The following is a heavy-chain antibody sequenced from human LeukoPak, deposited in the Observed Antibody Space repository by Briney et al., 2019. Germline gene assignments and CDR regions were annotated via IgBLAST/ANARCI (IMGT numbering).Heavy chain of an antibody. V-gene: IGHV1-18*01. D-gene: IGHD2-15*01. J-gene: IGHJ4*02. Sequence: ASVTLSCKPSGYTFTHYDICWVRQAPRQGLEWMGRISPYNGDTYYAQKLQGRVTMTTDTSTRTAYLQLESLTSDDAAVYYCARKRGGCYPDWGQGTLVIVSS. CDR3: ARKRGGCYPD. CDR1: GYTFTHYD. CDR2: ISPYNGDT.